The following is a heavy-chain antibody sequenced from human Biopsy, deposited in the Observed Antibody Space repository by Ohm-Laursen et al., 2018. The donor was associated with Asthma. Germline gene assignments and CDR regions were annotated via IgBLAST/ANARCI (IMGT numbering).Heavy chain of an antibody. CDR3: ARTYYDFLTGQVKDVFGV. Sequence: GASVKVSCKASGYNFISFAIHWVRQAPGQRLEWMGWVNTGNGDTKYSQKFQGRVTITRDTSASTAYTELRSLRSEDTATYYCARTYYDFLTGQVKDVFGVWGQGTMVTVSS. V-gene: IGHV1-3*04. J-gene: IGHJ3*01. CDR1: GYNFISFA. D-gene: IGHD3-9*01. CDR2: VNTGNGDT.